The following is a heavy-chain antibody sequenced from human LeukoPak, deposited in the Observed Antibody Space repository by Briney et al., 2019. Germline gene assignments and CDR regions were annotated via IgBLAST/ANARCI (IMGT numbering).Heavy chain of an antibody. CDR3: AKGRWKGMDV. Sequence: PSETLSLTCTVSGVSISSYYWSWIRQPPGKGLEWIGSIYYSGSTNYNPSLKSRVTISIDTSKNHVSLKLNSVTAVDAAVYFCAKGRWKGMDVWGRGTTVTVSS. J-gene: IGHJ6*02. CDR2: IYYSGST. CDR1: GVSISSYY. D-gene: IGHD4-23*01. V-gene: IGHV4-59*01.